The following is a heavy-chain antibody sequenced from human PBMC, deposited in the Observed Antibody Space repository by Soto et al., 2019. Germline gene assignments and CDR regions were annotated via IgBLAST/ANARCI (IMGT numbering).Heavy chain of an antibody. CDR3: ARQIYDSDTGPNFQYYFDS. CDR2: IDPSDSQA. CDR1: GYSFAGYW. Sequence: PGESLKISCQGSGYSFAGYWITWVRQKPGKGLEWMGRIDPSDSQAYYSPSFRGHVTISATKSISTVFLQWRSLRDSDTAMYYCARQIYDSDTGPNFQYYFDSWGQGTPVTVSS. V-gene: IGHV5-10-1*01. J-gene: IGHJ4*02. D-gene: IGHD3-22*01.